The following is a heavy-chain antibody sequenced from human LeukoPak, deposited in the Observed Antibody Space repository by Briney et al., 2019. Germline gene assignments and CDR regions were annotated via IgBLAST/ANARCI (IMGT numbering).Heavy chain of an antibody. D-gene: IGHD6-13*01. Sequence: SETLSLTCTVSGGSISSYYWSWIRQPPGKGLEWIGYIYYSWSTNYNPSLKSRVTISVDTSKNQFSLKLSSVTAADTAVYYCARSSWYDGMGYWGQGTLVTVSS. V-gene: IGHV4-59*01. CDR1: GGSISSYY. J-gene: IGHJ4*02. CDR2: IYYSWST. CDR3: ARSSWYDGMGY.